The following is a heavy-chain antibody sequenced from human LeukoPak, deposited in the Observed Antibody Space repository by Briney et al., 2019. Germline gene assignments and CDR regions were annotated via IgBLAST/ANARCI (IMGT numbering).Heavy chain of an antibody. D-gene: IGHD6-19*01. CDR3: AKGIYSSGWSYFDY. Sequence: GGSLRLSCAASGFTFSNSAMSWVRQAPGKGLEWVSSGSGITTYYADSVKGRFTISRDNSKNTLYLQMNSLRAEDTAVYYCAKGIYSSGWSYFDYWGHGTLVTVSS. CDR1: GFTFSNSA. CDR2: GSGITT. V-gene: IGHV3-23*01. J-gene: IGHJ4*01.